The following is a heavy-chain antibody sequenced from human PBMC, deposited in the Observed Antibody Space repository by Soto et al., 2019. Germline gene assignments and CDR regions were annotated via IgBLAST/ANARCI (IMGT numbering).Heavy chain of an antibody. V-gene: IGHV4-59*01. CDR3: ARVLDSCSGGSCFSPHDNWFDP. J-gene: IGHJ5*02. CDR2: IYYSGST. D-gene: IGHD2-15*01. CDR1: GGSISSYY. Sequence: PSETLSLTCTVSGGSISSYYWSWIRQPPGKGLEWIGYIYYSGSTNYNPSLKSRVTISVDTSKNQFSLKLSSVTAADTAVYYCARVLDSCSGGSCFSPHDNWFDPWGQGTLVTVSS.